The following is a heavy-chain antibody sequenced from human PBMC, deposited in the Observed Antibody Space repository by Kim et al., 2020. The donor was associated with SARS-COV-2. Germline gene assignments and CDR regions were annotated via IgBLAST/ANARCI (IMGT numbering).Heavy chain of an antibody. CDR3: ARDPTVTPLDYYYGMDV. Sequence: KSRVTISVDTSKNQFSLKLSSVTAADTAVYYCARDPTVTPLDYYYGMDVWGQGTTVTVSS. D-gene: IGHD4-17*01. V-gene: IGHV4-59*01. J-gene: IGHJ6*02.